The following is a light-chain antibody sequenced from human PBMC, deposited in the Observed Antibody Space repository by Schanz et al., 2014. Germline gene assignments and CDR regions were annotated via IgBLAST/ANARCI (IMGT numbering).Light chain of an antibody. J-gene: IGKJ5*01. CDR2: GAS. Sequence: ETVMTQSPVTLSVSPGERATLSCRASQSVNSDLAWYQQKSGQAPRLLIYGASTRATGIPARLSGRGSGTEFTLTISSLQSEDLAVYYCQQYNNWPLTFGQGTRLEIK. CDR1: QSVNSD. V-gene: IGKV3-15*01. CDR3: QQYNNWPLT.